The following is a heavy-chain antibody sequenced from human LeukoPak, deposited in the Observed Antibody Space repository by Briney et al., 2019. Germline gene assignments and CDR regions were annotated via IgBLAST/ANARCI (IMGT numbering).Heavy chain of an antibody. CDR3: AKGSMRFGELFPYPDFDY. J-gene: IGHJ4*02. CDR1: GFSFSSYA. V-gene: IGHV3-23*01. D-gene: IGHD3-10*01. Sequence: PGGSLRLFCAASGFSFSSYAMSWVRQAPGKGLEWVSAISGSGGSTYYADSVKGRFTISRDNSKNTLYLQMNSLRAEDTAVYYCAKGSMRFGELFPYPDFDYWGQGTLVTVSS. CDR2: ISGSGGST.